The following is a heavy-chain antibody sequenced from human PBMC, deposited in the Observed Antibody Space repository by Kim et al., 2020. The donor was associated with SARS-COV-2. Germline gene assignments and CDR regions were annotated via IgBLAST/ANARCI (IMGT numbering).Heavy chain of an antibody. J-gene: IGHJ4*02. CDR3: ARTPYYSSGWYYFDY. Sequence: SETLSLTCGVSGGSISSSNWWNWVRQPPGKGLEWIGEIYYTGSTKYNPSLNSRVSVSVDKSKNQFSLKLSSVTAADTAVYYCARTPYYSSGWYYFDYWGQGTLVTVSS. V-gene: IGHV4-4*02. CDR2: IYYTGST. D-gene: IGHD6-19*01. CDR1: GGSISSSNW.